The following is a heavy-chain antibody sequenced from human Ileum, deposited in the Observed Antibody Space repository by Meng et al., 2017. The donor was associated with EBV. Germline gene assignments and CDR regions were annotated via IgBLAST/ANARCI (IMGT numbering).Heavy chain of an antibody. J-gene: IGHJ5*02. D-gene: IGHD2-2*01. CDR1: RVNFNNGW. V-gene: IGHV3-15*01. Sequence: EVELVESGGGLVKPWESLRLSCAGCRVNFNNGWVSWVRQAPGKGLEWIARIKDKSGGGTTDYAAPVKGRFSISRDESKNMVYLQMSSLKIEDTAVYYCVSSWVEPWGQGTLVTVSS. CDR2: IKDKSGGGTT. CDR3: VSSWVEP.